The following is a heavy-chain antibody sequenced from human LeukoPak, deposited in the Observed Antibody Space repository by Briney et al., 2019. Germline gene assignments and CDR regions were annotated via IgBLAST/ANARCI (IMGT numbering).Heavy chain of an antibody. CDR3: ARDGHQDSSGNYHTRLAS. J-gene: IGHJ5*02. D-gene: IGHD3-22*01. Sequence: PSETLSLTCTVSGGSISSYYLSWIRQPAGKGLEWIGRIYNSGSTNYNPSLKSRVTMSIDKSKNQFSLKLSSVTAADTAVYYCARDGHQDSSGNYHTRLASWGQGILVTVSS. CDR2: IYNSGST. V-gene: IGHV4-4*07. CDR1: GGSISSYY.